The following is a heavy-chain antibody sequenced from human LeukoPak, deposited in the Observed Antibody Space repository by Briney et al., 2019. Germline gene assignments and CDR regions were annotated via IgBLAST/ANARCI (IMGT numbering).Heavy chain of an antibody. CDR3: ARIRYYGSGSYSPYYLRYYMDV. J-gene: IGHJ6*03. CDR2: IYHSGST. V-gene: IGHV4-59*01. CDR1: GGSISSYY. Sequence: PSETLSLTCTVSGGSISSYYWSWIRQPPGKGLEWIGYIYHSGSTKYNPSLKSRVTISVDTSKNQFSLKLSSVTAADTAVYYCARIRYYGSGSYSPYYLRYYMDVWGKGTTVTVSS. D-gene: IGHD3-10*01.